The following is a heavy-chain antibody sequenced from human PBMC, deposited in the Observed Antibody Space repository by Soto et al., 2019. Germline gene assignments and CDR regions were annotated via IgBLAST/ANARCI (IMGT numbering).Heavy chain of an antibody. CDR2: ISTSGVRT. V-gene: IGHV3-23*01. D-gene: IGHD4-17*01. Sequence: PGGSLRLSCVVSGFNFSSFVMTWVRQAPGKGLEWVSGISTSGVRTFYVDSVQGRFTISRDNSKNTVYLEMNSLRADDTAVYFCAKDVYGGNIPRAFDMWGQGTMVTVSS. CDR1: GFNFSSFV. CDR3: AKDVYGGNIPRAFDM. J-gene: IGHJ3*02.